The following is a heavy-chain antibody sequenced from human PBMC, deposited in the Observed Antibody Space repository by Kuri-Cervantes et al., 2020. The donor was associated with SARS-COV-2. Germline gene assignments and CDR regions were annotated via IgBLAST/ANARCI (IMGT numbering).Heavy chain of an antibody. D-gene: IGHD2-15*01. Sequence: GGSLRLSCAASGFTFSSYGMHWVRQAPGKGLEWVAFIRYDGSNKYYADSVKGRFTISRDSSKNTLYLQMNSLRAEDTAVYYCAKDRVYCSGGSCPLYYWGQGTLVTVSS. CDR2: IRYDGSNK. CDR3: AKDRVYCSGGSCPLYY. V-gene: IGHV3-30*02. J-gene: IGHJ4*02. CDR1: GFTFSSYG.